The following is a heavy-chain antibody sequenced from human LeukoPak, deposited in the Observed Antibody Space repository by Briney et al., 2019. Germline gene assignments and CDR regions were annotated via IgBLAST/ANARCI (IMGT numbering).Heavy chain of an antibody. V-gene: IGHV4-59*12. CDR1: GGSISSYY. CDR2: IYYSGSP. D-gene: IGHD6-25*01. J-gene: IGHJ4*02. CDR3: ARNARRRVYYFDY. Sequence: SETLSLTCTVSGGSISSYYWSWIRQPPGKGLEWIGYIYYSGSPNYNPSLKSRVTISVDTSKNQFSLKLSSVTAADTAVYYCARNARRRVYYFDYWGQETLVTVST.